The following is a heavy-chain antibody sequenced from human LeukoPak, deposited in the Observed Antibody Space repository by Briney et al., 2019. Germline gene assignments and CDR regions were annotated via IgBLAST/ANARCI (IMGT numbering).Heavy chain of an antibody. CDR2: IKSKHDGGTT. CDR3: SKDLPHTRAWALKY. CDR1: GFTFSSYA. V-gene: IGHV3-15*01. D-gene: IGHD7-27*01. J-gene: IGHJ4*02. Sequence: GGSLRLSCAASGFTFSSYAMSWVRQAPGRGPEWVGRIKSKHDGGTTDYASSVRGRFTISRDDSENTLYLQMDSLRTDDTAVYYCSKDLPHTRAWALKYWGQGALVTVSS.